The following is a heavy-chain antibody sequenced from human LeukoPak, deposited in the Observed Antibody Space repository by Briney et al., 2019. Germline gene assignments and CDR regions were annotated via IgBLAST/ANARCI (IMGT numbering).Heavy chain of an antibody. D-gene: IGHD6-13*01. Sequence: PGGSLRLPCAASGFTFSDYHMSWIRQAPGKGLEWVSYISSSGSTIYYADSVKGRFTISRDNAKNSLYLQMNSLRAEDTAVYYCARDFPQKYSSSWNWFDPWGQGTLVTVSS. J-gene: IGHJ5*02. CDR3: ARDFPQKYSSSWNWFDP. CDR1: GFTFSDYH. V-gene: IGHV3-11*01. CDR2: ISSSGSTI.